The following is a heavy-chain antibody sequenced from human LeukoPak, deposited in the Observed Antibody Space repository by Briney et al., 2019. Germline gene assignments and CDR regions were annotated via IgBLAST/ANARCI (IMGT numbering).Heavy chain of an antibody. CDR3: ARALEPSVAVIDY. CDR1: GITFSAYS. D-gene: IGHD6-19*01. V-gene: IGHV3-21*01. CDR2: ISSSSTYI. Sequence: KSGGSPRLSCAASGITFSAYSMNWVRQAPGKGLEWVSSISSSSTYIYYADSVKGRFTISRDNAKNSLYLQMNSLRAEDTAVYYCARALEPSVAVIDYWGQGTLVTVSS. J-gene: IGHJ4*02.